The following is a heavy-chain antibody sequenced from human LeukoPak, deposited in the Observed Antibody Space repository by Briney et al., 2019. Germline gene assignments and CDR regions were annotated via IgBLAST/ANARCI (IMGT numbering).Heavy chain of an antibody. CDR3: ARGDAITMRAFDI. J-gene: IGHJ3*02. CDR1: GFTVSSNY. V-gene: IGHV3-66*01. Sequence: GGSLRLSCAVSGFTVSSNYMNWVRQAPGKGLEWVSVISNGGATYYADSVKGRFIISTDNFKNTLYLQMNTLRADDTAVYYCARGDAITMRAFDIWGQGTMVTVSS. D-gene: IGHD3-22*01. CDR2: ISNGGAT.